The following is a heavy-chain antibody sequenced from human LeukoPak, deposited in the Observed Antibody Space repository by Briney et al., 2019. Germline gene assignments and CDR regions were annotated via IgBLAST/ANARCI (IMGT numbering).Heavy chain of an antibody. CDR3: TRDQEGSDY. CDR2: IKQDGSKK. J-gene: IGHJ4*02. CDR1: GFPFSSYW. V-gene: IGHV3-7*01. Sequence: GGSLRLSCVASGFPFSSYWMTWVRQAPGKGLEWVANIKQDGSKKSYVDSVKGRFTISRDNAENLLYLQMNSLRAEDTAVYYCTRDQEGSDYWGQGTLVTVSS.